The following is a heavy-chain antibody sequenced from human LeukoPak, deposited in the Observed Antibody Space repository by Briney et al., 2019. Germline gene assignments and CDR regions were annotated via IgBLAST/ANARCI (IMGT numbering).Heavy chain of an antibody. J-gene: IGHJ3*02. Sequence: SETLSLTCTVSGGSITNYYWSWIRQPPGKGLEWIGYFYYSGSSNYNPSLKSRVTMSVDTSKKQFSLKLTSVTAADTAVYYCARPFGSGYLDAFDIWGQGTTVTVSS. D-gene: IGHD5-12*01. CDR2: FYYSGSS. CDR1: GGSITNYY. V-gene: IGHV4-59*08. CDR3: ARPFGSGYLDAFDI.